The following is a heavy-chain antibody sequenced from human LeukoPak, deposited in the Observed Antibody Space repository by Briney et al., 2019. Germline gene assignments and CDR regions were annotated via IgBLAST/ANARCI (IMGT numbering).Heavy chain of an antibody. J-gene: IGHJ4*02. CDR1: GFTFTTYW. CDR2: INGDGSNS. D-gene: IGHD3-16*01. CDR3: ARTSPTSHFDF. Sequence: GGSLRLSCVASGFTFTTYWMHWVRRAPGKGLVWVSRINGDGSNSNYADSVKGRFTISRDNARNTLYLQMNGLRAEDTALYYCARTSPTSHFDFWGQGTLVTVSS. V-gene: IGHV3-74*01.